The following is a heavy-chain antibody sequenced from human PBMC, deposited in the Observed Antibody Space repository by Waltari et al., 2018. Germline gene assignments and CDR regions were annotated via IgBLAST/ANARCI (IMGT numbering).Heavy chain of an antibody. V-gene: IGHV4-39*01. J-gene: IGHJ3*01. CDR2: ISYTGAT. Sequence: QLHLQESGPGLVKPSETLSLTCRVSGGSITNNRHYWGWIRQPPGKGLEWAATISYTGATYNNPSLKSRVTISGDTSKNQFSLKLNSVTAADTAVYYCATYVGASIGTAAFDVWGQGTMVTVSS. D-gene: IGHD3-16*01. CDR1: GGSITNNRHY. CDR3: ATYVGASIGTAAFDV.